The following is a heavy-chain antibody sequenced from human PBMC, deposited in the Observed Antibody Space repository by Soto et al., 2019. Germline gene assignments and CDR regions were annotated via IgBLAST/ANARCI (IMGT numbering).Heavy chain of an antibody. Sequence: WETLSLTCAVYGGSFSGYYWSWIRQPPGKGLEWIGEINHSGSTNYNPSLKSRVTISVDTSKNQFSLKLSSVTAADTAVYYCARGPRLRIAVAGTRWFDPWGQGTLVTVSS. CDR2: INHSGST. J-gene: IGHJ5*02. CDR1: GGSFSGYY. D-gene: IGHD6-19*01. V-gene: IGHV4-34*01. CDR3: ARGPRLRIAVAGTRWFDP.